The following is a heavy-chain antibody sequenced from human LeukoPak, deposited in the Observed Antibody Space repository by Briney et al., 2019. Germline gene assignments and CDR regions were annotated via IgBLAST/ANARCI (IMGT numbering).Heavy chain of an antibody. CDR2: IYYSGST. D-gene: IGHD7-27*01. CDR1: GGSISSYY. CDR3: ARLNPLGPYNWFDP. Sequence: SETLSLTCTVSGGSISSYYWSWIRQPPGKGLEWIGYIYYSGSTNYNPSLKSRVTISVDTSKNQFSLKLSSVTAADTAVYYCARLNPLGPYNWFDPWGQGTLDTVSS. J-gene: IGHJ5*02. V-gene: IGHV4-59*08.